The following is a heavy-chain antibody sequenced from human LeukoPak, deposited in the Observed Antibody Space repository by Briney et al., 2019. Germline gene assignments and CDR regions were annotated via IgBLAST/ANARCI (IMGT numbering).Heavy chain of an antibody. V-gene: IGHV3-7*01. J-gene: IGHJ5*02. Sequence: PGGSLRLSCAASGFTFSSYVMHWVRQAPGKGLEWVANIKQDGSEKYYLDSLEGRFTISRDNAKNSVYLQINRLRAEDTAVYYCARRGTIAVPVFWFDPWGPGTQVIVSS. CDR2: IKQDGSEK. D-gene: IGHD6-19*01. CDR3: ARRGTIAVPVFWFDP. CDR1: GFTFSSYV.